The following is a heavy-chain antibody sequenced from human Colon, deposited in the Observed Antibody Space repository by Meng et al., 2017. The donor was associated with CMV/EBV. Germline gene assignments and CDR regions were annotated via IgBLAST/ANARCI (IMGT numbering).Heavy chain of an antibody. J-gene: IGHJ3*02. V-gene: IGHV3-53*01. CDR1: GFSVTVHY. CDR2: MYSGGTT. Sequence: GESLKISCEASGFSVTVHYMNWVRQAPGKGLEWVSVMYSGGTTSYLDSVKGRFSFSRDTSKNTVDLQMSFLRVEDAAVYYCARGGPFMNDAIDIWGQGTMVTVSS. CDR3: ARGGPFMNDAIDI. D-gene: IGHD3-16*01.